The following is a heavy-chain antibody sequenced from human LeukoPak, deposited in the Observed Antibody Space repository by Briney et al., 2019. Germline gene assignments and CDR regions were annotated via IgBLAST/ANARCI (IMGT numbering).Heavy chain of an antibody. CDR1: GFTFSAYA. J-gene: IGHJ1*01. Sequence: GGSLRLSCAASGFTFSAYAMHWVRQAPGKGLEWVAVISSDGSNRYYADSVKGRFTISRDNAKNSLYLQMNSLRAEDTAVYYCARDNAGASSGYYSEYFQHWGQGTLVTVSS. CDR2: ISSDGSNR. D-gene: IGHD3-22*01. CDR3: ARDNAGASSGYYSEYFQH. V-gene: IGHV3-30*04.